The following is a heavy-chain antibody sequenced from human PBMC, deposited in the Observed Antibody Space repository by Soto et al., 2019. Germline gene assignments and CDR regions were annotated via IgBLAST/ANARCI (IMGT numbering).Heavy chain of an antibody. CDR3: ARSGSSASFYYGMDV. V-gene: IGHV5-51*01. CDR2: THPRDSDT. D-gene: IGHD6-25*01. J-gene: IGHJ6*02. Sequence: HGESLKISCKGSGYSFTSYWIGWVRQMPGKGLEWMGITHPRDSDTRYSPSFQGQVTISADQSISTAYLQWGSLKASDTAMYYCARSGSSASFYYGMDVWGQGTTVTVSS. CDR1: GYSFTSYW.